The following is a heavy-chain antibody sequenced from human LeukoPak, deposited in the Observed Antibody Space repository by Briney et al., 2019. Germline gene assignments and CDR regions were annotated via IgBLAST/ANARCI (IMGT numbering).Heavy chain of an antibody. D-gene: IGHD1-26*01. V-gene: IGHV3-48*03. CDR3: ARSLPYYYYMDV. J-gene: IGHJ6*03. Sequence: GGSLRLSCAASGFTFSSYEMNWVRQAPGKGLEWVSYISSSGSTIYYADSVKGRFTISRDNAKNSLYLQMNSLRAEDTAVYYCARSLPYYYYMDVWGKGTTVTVSS. CDR1: GFTFSSYE. CDR2: ISSSGSTI.